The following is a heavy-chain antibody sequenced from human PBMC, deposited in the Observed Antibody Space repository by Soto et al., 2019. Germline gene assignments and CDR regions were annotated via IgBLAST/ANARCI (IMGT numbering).Heavy chain of an antibody. CDR1: GISFSGYA. CDR3: ARDSPPDY. Sequence: QVQLVESGGGVVQPGRSLRLSCAASGISFSGYAMHWVHQAPGKGLEWMAVMSYDGSNENYADSVKGRFTISRDDSKNELYLQMNSLRPEDTAVYYCARDSPPDYWGQGTLVTVSS. CDR2: MSYDGSNE. J-gene: IGHJ4*02. V-gene: IGHV3-30-3*01.